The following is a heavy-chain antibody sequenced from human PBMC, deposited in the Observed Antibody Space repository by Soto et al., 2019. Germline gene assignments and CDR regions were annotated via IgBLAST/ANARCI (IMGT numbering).Heavy chain of an antibody. D-gene: IGHD4-17*01. CDR1: GFSFNSYW. V-gene: IGHV3-7*03. J-gene: IGHJ1*01. Sequence: GGSLRLSCAASGFSFNSYWFSWVRQTPGKELEWVANIRQDGNEVYYADSVKGRFTISRDNAESTLYLQMNSLTAGDTAVYYCARLAEVFGDVYQYWGQGTVVTVSS. CDR3: ARLAEVFGDVYQY. CDR2: IRQDGNEV.